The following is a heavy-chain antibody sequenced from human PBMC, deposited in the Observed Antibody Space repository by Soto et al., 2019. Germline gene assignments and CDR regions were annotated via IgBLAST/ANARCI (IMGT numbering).Heavy chain of an antibody. CDR3: TRASSLDFDY. Sequence: GGSLRLSCTPSGFTFGDYALSWVRQAPGKGLEWVGFIRRNAYGGTTDYAASVKGRFTISRDDSKNIAYLQMNSLRTEDTALYYCTRASSLDFDYWGQGTLVTVSS. D-gene: IGHD3-16*01. J-gene: IGHJ4*02. CDR2: IRRNAYGGTT. CDR1: GFTFGDYA. V-gene: IGHV3-49*04.